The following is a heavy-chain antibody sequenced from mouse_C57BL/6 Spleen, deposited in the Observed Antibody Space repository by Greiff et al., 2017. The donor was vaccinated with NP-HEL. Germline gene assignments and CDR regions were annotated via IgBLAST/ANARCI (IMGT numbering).Heavy chain of an antibody. Sequence: QVQLQQSGAELVRPGTSVKVSCKASGYAFTNYLIEWVKQRPGQGLEWIGVINPGSGGTNYNEKFKGKATLTADKSSSTAYMQLSSLTSEDSAVYFCARRYSNDYFDYWGQGTTLTVSS. CDR3: ARRYSNDYFDY. CDR2: INPGSGGT. J-gene: IGHJ2*01. D-gene: IGHD2-5*01. CDR1: GYAFTNYL. V-gene: IGHV1-54*01.